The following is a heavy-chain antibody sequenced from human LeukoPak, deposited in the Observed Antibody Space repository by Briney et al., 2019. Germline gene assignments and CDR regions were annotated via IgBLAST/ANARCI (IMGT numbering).Heavy chain of an antibody. Sequence: MSSETLSLTCAVYGGSFSGYYWSWIRQPPGKGLEWIGEINHSGSTNYNPSLKSRVTISVDTSKNQFSLKLSSVTAADTAVYYCARFVDTAMARDYWGQGTLVTVSS. CDR1: GGSFSGYY. V-gene: IGHV4-34*01. CDR2: INHSGST. CDR3: ARFVDTAMARDY. D-gene: IGHD5-18*01. J-gene: IGHJ4*02.